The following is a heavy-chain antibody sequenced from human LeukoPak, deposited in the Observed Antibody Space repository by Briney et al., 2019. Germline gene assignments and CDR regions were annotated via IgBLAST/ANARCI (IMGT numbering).Heavy chain of an antibody. CDR1: GGSISSSSYY. D-gene: IGHD6-13*01. V-gene: IGHV4-39*01. J-gene: IGHJ4*02. CDR2: IYYSGST. CDR3: ARSRIAAAGSPMDY. Sequence: SETLSLTCTVSGGSISSSSYYWGWIRQPPGKGLEWIGSIYYSGSTYYNPSLKSRVTISVDTSKNQFSLKLSSVTAADTAVYYCARSRIAAAGSPMDYWGQGTLVTVSS.